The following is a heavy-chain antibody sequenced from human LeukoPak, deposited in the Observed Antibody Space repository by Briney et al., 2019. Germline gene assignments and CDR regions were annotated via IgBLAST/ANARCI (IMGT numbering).Heavy chain of an antibody. CDR2: ISSSSSTI. CDR1: GFTFSSYS. Sequence: GGSLRLSCAASGFTFSSYSMNWVRQAPGKGLEWASYISSSSSTIYYADSVKGRFTISRDNAKNSLYLQMNSLRAEDTAVYYCARGGIVVVTAIPLADAFDIWGQGTMVTVSS. J-gene: IGHJ3*02. V-gene: IGHV3-48*01. D-gene: IGHD2-21*02. CDR3: ARGGIVVVTAIPLADAFDI.